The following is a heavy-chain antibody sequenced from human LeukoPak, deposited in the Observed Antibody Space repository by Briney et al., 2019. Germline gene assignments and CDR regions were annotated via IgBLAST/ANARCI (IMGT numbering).Heavy chain of an antibody. CDR3: TTDAAKIAAVGTAPS. J-gene: IGHJ5*02. CDR1: GFTFSEAW. CDR2: IRSKADRGTT. Sequence: KAGGSLRLSCVTSGFTFSEAWMSWVRQAPGKGLEWVGRIRSKADRGTTDYAAPVKGRFIISRDDSKTKLYLQMNSLKAEDTAVYYCTTDAAKIAAVGTAPSWGQG. V-gene: IGHV3-15*01. D-gene: IGHD6-13*01.